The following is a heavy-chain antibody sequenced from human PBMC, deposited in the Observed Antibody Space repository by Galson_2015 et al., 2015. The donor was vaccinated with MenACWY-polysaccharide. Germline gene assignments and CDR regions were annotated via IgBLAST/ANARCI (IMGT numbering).Heavy chain of an antibody. D-gene: IGHD4-11*01. CDR2: ITPILGNP. CDR1: GGTFNSYD. V-gene: IGHV1-69*04. J-gene: IGHJ3*02. Sequence: SVKVSCKASGGTFNSYDIYWVRQAPGQGLEWMGRITPILGNPNYAQTVQGRVTITADKSSNTVSMELSSLRSEDTAIYYCARVKGILQLDVFDIWGQGTLVTVSS. CDR3: ARVKGILQLDVFDI.